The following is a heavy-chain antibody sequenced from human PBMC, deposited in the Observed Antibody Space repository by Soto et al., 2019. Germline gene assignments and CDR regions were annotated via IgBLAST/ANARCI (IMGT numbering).Heavy chain of an antibody. D-gene: IGHD4-17*01. Sequence: QVQLQESGPGLVKPSETLSLTCTVSGGSISNYYWSWIRQPPGKGLEWIGYIYYSGSTNYNPSLKRRVTISLDTAKNQFPLKLTSVTAADTAVYDCARSFAVTTHFDFWGQGTLVTVSS. CDR2: IYYSGST. V-gene: IGHV4-59*08. CDR1: GGSISNYY. J-gene: IGHJ4*02. CDR3: ARSFAVTTHFDF.